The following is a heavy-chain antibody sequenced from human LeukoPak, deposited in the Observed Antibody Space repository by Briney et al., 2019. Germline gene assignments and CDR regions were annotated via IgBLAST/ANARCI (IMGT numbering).Heavy chain of an antibody. D-gene: IGHD3-3*01. CDR1: GGSISSGGYY. V-gene: IGHV4-61*08. CDR2: IYYSGST. J-gene: IGHJ4*02. CDR3: ARVPGGPFWSGYFDY. Sequence: SETLSLTCTVSGGSISSGGYYWSWIRQHPGKGLEWIGYIYYSGSTYYNPSLKSRVTISVDTSKNQFSLKLSSVTAADTAVYYCARVPGGPFWSGYFDYWGQGTLVTVSS.